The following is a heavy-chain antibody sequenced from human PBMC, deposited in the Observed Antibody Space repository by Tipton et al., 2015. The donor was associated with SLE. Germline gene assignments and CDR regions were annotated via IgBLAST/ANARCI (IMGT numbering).Heavy chain of an antibody. J-gene: IGHJ4*02. Sequence: SLRLSCAASGFTFSSYSMNWVRQAPGKGLEWVSSISSNSYIYYADSVKGRFTISRDNAKNSLYLQMNSLRAEDTAVYYCANQPVAVAGNYWGQGTLVTVSS. D-gene: IGHD6-19*01. CDR2: ISSNSYI. V-gene: IGHV3-21*01. CDR3: ANQPVAVAGNY. CDR1: GFTFSSYS.